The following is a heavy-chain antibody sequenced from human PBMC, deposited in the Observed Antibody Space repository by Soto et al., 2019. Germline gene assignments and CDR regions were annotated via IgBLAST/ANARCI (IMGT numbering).Heavy chain of an antibody. J-gene: IGHJ4*02. CDR3: ARPDIVAAIGGALDC. CDR2: IWNDGTSR. V-gene: IGHV3-33*01. D-gene: IGHD5-12*01. Sequence: QVQLVESGGGEVQPGRSLRLSCEASGFTFSNYGMHWVRQAAGKGLEWVAVIWNDGTSRYYADSVKGRFTISRDNSKNTLFLQMNNLRAEDTAVYYCARPDIVAAIGGALDCWGQGTLVTVSS. CDR1: GFTFSNYG.